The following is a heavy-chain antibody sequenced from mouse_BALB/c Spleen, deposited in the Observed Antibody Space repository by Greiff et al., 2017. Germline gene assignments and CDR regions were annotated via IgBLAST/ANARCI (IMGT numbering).Heavy chain of an antibody. CDR2: INSNGGST. CDR1: GFTFSSYG. Sequence: EVKLMESGGGLVQPGGSLKLSCAASGFTFSSYGMSWVRQTPDKRLELVATINSNGGSTYYPDSVKGRFTISSDNAKNTLYLQMSSLKSEDTAMYYCARYYGYGAMDYWGQGTSVTVSS. CDR3: ARYYGYGAMDY. V-gene: IGHV5-6-3*01. J-gene: IGHJ4*01. D-gene: IGHD1-2*01.